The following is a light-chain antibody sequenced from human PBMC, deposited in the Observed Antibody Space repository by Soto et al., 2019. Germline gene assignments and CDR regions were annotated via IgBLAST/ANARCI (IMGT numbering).Light chain of an antibody. Sequence: EIVLTQSPGTLSLSPGERATLSCRASQSVGSSYLAWYQQKPGQAPRLLMFGTSNRATGIPDRFSGSGSGTDFTLTINSLEPEDFGVYYCQQYAKSPLYTFGQGTKLEIK. V-gene: IGKV3-20*01. CDR3: QQYAKSPLYT. CDR1: QSVGSSY. J-gene: IGKJ2*01. CDR2: GTS.